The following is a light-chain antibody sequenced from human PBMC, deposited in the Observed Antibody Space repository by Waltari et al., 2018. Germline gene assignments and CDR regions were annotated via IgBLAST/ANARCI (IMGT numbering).Light chain of an antibody. CDR2: GAS. Sequence: EIVMTQSPATLSVSPGERATLSCRASQSVSSNLAWYQQKPGQAPRLLIYGASTRATCIPARFSGSWSGTEFTLTISSMQSEDLAVYYCQQYNNWPPMYTFGQVTKLEIK. CDR1: QSVSSN. V-gene: IGKV3-15*01. J-gene: IGKJ2*01. CDR3: QQYNNWPPMYT.